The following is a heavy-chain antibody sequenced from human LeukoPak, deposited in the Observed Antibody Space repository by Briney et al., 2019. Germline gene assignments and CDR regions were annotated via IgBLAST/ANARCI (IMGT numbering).Heavy chain of an antibody. D-gene: IGHD2-8*01. CDR3: ARVFGGHTNGLDY. CDR1: GFTFSLYA. J-gene: IGHJ4*02. CDR2: LSSNGGST. V-gene: IGHV3-64*01. Sequence: GGSLRLSCAAPGFTFSLYAMNWVRQAPGKGLEYVSALSSNGGSTYYANSVNGRFTISIDNSKNTVYLQMGSLRAEDMAVYYCARVFGGHTNGLDYWGQGTLVTVSS.